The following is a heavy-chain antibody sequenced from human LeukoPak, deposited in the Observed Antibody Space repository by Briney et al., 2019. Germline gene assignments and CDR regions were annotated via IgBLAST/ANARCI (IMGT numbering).Heavy chain of an antibody. Sequence: GGSLRLSCAASGFTFSTYAMTWVRQAPGKGLEWVSAISGIDSRTYYADSVKGRFTISRGNPKNTLYLQMNSLRAEDTAVYYCARDDGAGGPFDYWGQGTLVSVSS. V-gene: IGHV3-23*01. J-gene: IGHJ4*02. D-gene: IGHD3-10*01. CDR1: GFTFSTYA. CDR3: ARDDGAGGPFDY. CDR2: ISGIDSRT.